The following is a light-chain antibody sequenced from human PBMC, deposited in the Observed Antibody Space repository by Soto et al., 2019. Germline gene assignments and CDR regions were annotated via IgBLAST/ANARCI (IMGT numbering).Light chain of an antibody. CDR1: QSVTRN. V-gene: IGKV3-15*01. CDR3: QQYTYWPPIT. CDR2: AAS. Sequence: EIVMTQSPATLSVSPGDRATLSCRASQSVTRNLAWYQQKPGQAPRLLIYAASTRATGVPDRFSGSGSGTEFTLTISSLQSEDFAVYYCQQYTYWPPITFGQGTRLEIK. J-gene: IGKJ5*01.